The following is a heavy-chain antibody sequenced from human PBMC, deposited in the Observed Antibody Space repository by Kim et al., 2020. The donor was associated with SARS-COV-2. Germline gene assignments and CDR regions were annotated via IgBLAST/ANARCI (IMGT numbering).Heavy chain of an antibody. V-gene: IGHV3-9*01. CDR2: XSWNSGSI. Sequence: GGSLRLSCAASGFTFDDYAMHWVRQXPGKXXEXXSXXSWNSGSIXYAXSVKGXFTIXRDNAKNSLYXXXNSLRXEXXXLXXXAXDXYXTGXGMDXXGQG. D-gene: IGHD6-19*01. CDR3: AXDXYXTGXGMDX. CDR1: GFTFDDYA. J-gene: IGHJ6*01.